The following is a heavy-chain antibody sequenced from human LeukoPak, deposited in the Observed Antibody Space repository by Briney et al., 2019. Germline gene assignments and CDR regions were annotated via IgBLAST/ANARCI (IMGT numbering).Heavy chain of an antibody. Sequence: GGSLRLSCAASGFTFSSYGMSWVSQAPGKGLVWVSRINSDGSTTCYADSVKGRFTISRDNAKNTLYLQMNSLRAEDTAVYYCARAVGEYYYGSGSYLNYYYYYMDVWGKGTTVTVSS. CDR1: GFTFSSYG. J-gene: IGHJ6*03. V-gene: IGHV3-74*01. CDR2: INSDGSTT. D-gene: IGHD3-10*01. CDR3: ARAVGEYYYGSGSYLNYYYYYMDV.